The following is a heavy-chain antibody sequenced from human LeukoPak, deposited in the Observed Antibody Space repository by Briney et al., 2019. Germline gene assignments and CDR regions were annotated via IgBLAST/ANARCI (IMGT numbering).Heavy chain of an antibody. CDR1: GGSISSYY. J-gene: IGHJ4*02. D-gene: IGHD2-8*02. CDR3: ARDRWGYGTGSFDY. Sequence: SETLSLTCTVSGGSISSYYWSWIRQPPGKGLEWIGYIYYSGSANYNPSLKSRVTISVDTSKNQFSLKLSSVTAADTAVYYCARDRWGYGTGSFDYWGQGTLVTVSS. V-gene: IGHV4-59*01. CDR2: IYYSGSA.